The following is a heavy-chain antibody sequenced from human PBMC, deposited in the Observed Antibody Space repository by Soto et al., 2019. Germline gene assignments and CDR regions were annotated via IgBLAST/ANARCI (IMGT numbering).Heavy chain of an antibody. V-gene: IGHV3-30-3*01. CDR3: ARDITYYDSSGYYWSYYGMDV. CDR1: GFTFSSYA. J-gene: IGHJ6*02. Sequence: QVQLVESGGGVVQPGRSLRLSCAASGFTFSSYAMHWVRQAPGKGLEWVAVISYDGSNKYYADSVKGRFTISRDNSKNTLYLQMNSLRAEDTAVYYCARDITYYDSSGYYWSYYGMDVWGQGTTVTVSS. CDR2: ISYDGSNK. D-gene: IGHD3-22*01.